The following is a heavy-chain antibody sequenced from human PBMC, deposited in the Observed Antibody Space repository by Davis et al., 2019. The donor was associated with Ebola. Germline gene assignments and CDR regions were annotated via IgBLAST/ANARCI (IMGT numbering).Heavy chain of an antibody. CDR2: ISAYNGNT. V-gene: IGHV1-18*01. CDR1: GYTFTSYG. D-gene: IGHD3-16*01. J-gene: IGHJ6*02. CDR3: ACYGRYYYGMDV. Sequence: AASVKVSCKASGYTFTSYGISWVRQAPGQGLEWMGWISAYNGNTNYAQKFQGRVTITADKSTSTAYMELSSLRSEDTAVYYCACYGRYYYGMDVWGQGTTVTVSS.